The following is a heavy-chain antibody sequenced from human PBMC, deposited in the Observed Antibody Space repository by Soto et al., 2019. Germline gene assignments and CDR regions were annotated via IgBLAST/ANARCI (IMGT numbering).Heavy chain of an antibody. CDR1: GFPFANFL. CDR3: IGSFPF. Sequence: PGGSLRLSCTGSGFPFANFLMSWFRQAPGKGLEWVGFIRSQPYGGTTQYAASVRGRFTISRDDSKGIAYLQMNSLKSEDSGVYYCIGSFPFWGQGNLVPVSS. D-gene: IGHD3-10*01. CDR2: IRSQPYGGTT. V-gene: IGHV3-49*03. J-gene: IGHJ1*01.